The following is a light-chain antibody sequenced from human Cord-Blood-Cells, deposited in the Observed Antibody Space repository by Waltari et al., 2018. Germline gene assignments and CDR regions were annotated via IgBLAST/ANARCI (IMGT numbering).Light chain of an antibody. Sequence: QSALTQPASVSGSPGQSITISCTGTSSDGGGYNYVPWYQPPPGKPPNLTNYDSYQQPQDKAPKLMIYDVSKRPSGVSNRFSGSKSGNTASLTISGLQAEDEADYYCSSYTSSSTFWVFGGGTKLTVL. V-gene: IGLV2-14*03. CDR3: SSYTSSSTFWV. CDR2: DVS. CDR1: SSDGGGYNY. J-gene: IGLJ3*02.